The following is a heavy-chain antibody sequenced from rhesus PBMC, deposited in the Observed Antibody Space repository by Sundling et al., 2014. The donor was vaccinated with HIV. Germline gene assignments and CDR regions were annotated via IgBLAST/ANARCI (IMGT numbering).Heavy chain of an antibody. CDR2: IGGSSGNT. D-gene: IGHD3-3*01. J-gene: IGHJ6*01. CDR3: ARDRGRITIFGGGLDS. V-gene: IGHV4-165*01. Sequence: QVQLQESGPGLVKPSETLSLTCAVSGGSLSASYWNWIRQPPGKGLEWIGYIGGSSGNTYYKPSLKSRVTISTDTSKNQFSLRLNFVTAADTAVYYCARDRGRITIFGGGLDSWGQGVVVTVSS. CDR1: GGSLSASY.